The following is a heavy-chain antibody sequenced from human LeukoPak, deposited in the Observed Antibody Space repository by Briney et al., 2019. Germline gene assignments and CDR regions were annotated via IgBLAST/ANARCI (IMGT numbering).Heavy chain of an antibody. J-gene: IGHJ3*02. CDR1: GFTFTGYW. CDR3: AKDHYYDTDAFDI. V-gene: IGHV3-30*18. Sequence: PGGSLRLSCTASGFTFTGYWMHWVRQAPGKGLEWVAVISYDGSNKYYADSVKGRFTISRDNSKNTLYLQMNSLRAEDTAVYYCAKDHYYDTDAFDIWGQGTMVTVSS. D-gene: IGHD3-22*01. CDR2: ISYDGSNK.